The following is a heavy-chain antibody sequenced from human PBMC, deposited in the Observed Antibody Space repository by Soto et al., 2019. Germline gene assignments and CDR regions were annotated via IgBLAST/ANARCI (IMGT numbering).Heavy chain of an antibody. CDR3: ARAPIVLMVYANYYGMDV. D-gene: IGHD2-8*01. Sequence: SETLPLTCTVSGGSISSGGYYWSWIRQHPGKGLEWIGYIYYSGSTYYNPSLKSRVTISVDTSKNQFSLKLSSVTAADTAVYYCARAPIVLMVYANYYGMDVWGQGTTVTVSS. J-gene: IGHJ6*02. CDR2: IYYSGST. CDR1: GGSISSGGYY. V-gene: IGHV4-31*03.